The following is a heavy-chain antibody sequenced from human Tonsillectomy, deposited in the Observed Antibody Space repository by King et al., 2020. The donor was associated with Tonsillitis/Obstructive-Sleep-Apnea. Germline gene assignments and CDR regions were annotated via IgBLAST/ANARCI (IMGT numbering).Heavy chain of an antibody. CDR3: ARLDNTGSSLLFGGHFDL. CDR1: GYRFTSYW. J-gene: IGHJ2*01. V-gene: IGHV5-51*01. CDR2: IYPGDSDT. Sequence: QLVQSGAEVKKPGESLKISCQGSGYRFTSYWIAWVRQVPGKGLDWMGIIYPGDSDTRYSPSFQGQGTISADRSIDTASLQGGSLRASDTAMYYCARLDNTGSSLLFGGHFDLWGRGTLVTVSS. D-gene: IGHD1-26*01.